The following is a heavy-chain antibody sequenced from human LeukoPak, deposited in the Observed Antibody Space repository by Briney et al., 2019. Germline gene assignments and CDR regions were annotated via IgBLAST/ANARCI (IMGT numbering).Heavy chain of an antibody. CDR3: ARDRLKWPGNYFDY. J-gene: IGHJ4*02. Sequence: GGSLRLSCAASGFTFSNYGMHWVRQAPDKGLEWVAFLQNDGGDIHYADSVEGRFTISRDNSKNTLYLQMNSLRAEDTAVYYCARDRLKWPGNYFDYWGQGTLVTVSS. CDR2: LQNDGGDI. V-gene: IGHV3-30*02. CDR1: GFTFSNYG. D-gene: IGHD3/OR15-3a*01.